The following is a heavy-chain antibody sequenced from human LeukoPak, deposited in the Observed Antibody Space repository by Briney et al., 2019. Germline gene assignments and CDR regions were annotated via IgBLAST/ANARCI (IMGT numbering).Heavy chain of an antibody. J-gene: IGHJ6*03. D-gene: IGHD2-21*01. CDR1: GFTFSSYG. CDR3: ARADCGGDCPPYYYYMDV. V-gene: IGHV3-30*02. Sequence: PGGSLRLSCAASGFTFSSYGMHWVRQAPGKGLEWVAFIRYDGSNKYYADSVKGRFTISRDNSKNTLYLQMNSLRAEDTAVYYCARADCGGDCPPYYYYMDVWGKGTTVTAAS. CDR2: IRYDGSNK.